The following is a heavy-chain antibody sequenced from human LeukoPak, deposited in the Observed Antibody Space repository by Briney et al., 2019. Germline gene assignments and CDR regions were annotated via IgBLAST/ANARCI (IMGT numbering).Heavy chain of an antibody. CDR2: IHSDGSST. Sequence: GGSLRLSCAASGFTFRSYWMHWVRQAPGKGLVWVSHIHSDGSSTSYADSVQGRFTISRDNAENTLYLQMNSLRAEDTAVYYCARHNYGYDYWGQGTLVTVSS. V-gene: IGHV3-74*01. J-gene: IGHJ4*02. CDR1: GFTFRSYW. D-gene: IGHD3-10*01. CDR3: ARHNYGYDY.